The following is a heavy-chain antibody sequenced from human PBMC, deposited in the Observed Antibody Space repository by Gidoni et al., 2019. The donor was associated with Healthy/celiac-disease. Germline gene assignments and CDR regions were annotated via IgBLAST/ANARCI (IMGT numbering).Heavy chain of an antibody. CDR1: GGSFSGYY. D-gene: IGHD2-2*02. CDR3: ARGGKYQLLYIVDYYYGMDV. CDR2: INHSGST. V-gene: IGHV4-34*01. J-gene: IGHJ6*02. Sequence: QVQLQQWGAGLLKPSETLSLTCAVYGGSFSGYYWSWIRQPPGKGLEWIGEINHSGSTNYNPSLKSRVTISVDTSKNQFSLKLSSVTAADTAVYYCARGGKYQLLYIVDYYYGMDVWGQGTTVTVSS.